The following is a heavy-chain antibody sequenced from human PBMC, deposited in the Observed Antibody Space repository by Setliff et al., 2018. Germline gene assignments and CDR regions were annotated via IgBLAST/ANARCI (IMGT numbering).Heavy chain of an antibody. D-gene: IGHD2-15*01. V-gene: IGHV4-34*01. CDR3: ASRSGVVEDPPRQVILDDGFDI. CDR2: INHSGST. CDR1: GGSFSGYY. Sequence: SSETLSLTCAVYGGSFSGYYWSWIRQPPGKGLEWIGEINHSGSTNYNPSLKSRVTISVDTSKNQFSLKVTSVTAADTAVYYCASRSGVVEDPPRQVILDDGFDIWGQGTMVTVSS. J-gene: IGHJ3*02.